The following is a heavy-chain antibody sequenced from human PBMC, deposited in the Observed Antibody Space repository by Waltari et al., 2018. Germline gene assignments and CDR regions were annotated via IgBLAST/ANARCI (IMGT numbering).Heavy chain of an antibody. D-gene: IGHD5-12*01. CDR2: ISGSCGST. CDR1: GFTFSSYA. J-gene: IGHJ4*02. Sequence: VLLLESGGGLVQPGGSLRLSCAASGFTFSSYAMSWVRQAPGKGLEWVSAISGSCGSTNYADSVKSRFTISRDNSKNTLLLQMNSLRAEDTAVYYCAKVVKWLQLGHFDYWGQGTLVTGSS. CDR3: AKVVKWLQLGHFDY. V-gene: IGHV3-23*01.